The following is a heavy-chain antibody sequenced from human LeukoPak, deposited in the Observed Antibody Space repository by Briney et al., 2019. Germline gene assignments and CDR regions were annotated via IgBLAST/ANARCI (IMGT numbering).Heavy chain of an antibody. J-gene: IGHJ3*02. CDR1: GFPFSSYG. D-gene: IGHD3-10*01. Sequence: GSLRLSFATSGFPFSSYGMYWVRQAPGKGLEWVAVVWSDGSDIYYADSVKGRFTISRDNSKNTLYLQMNSLRADDTAVYYCAKDVGSAGTFDIWGQGTMVTVSS. CDR3: AKDVGSAGTFDI. CDR2: VWSDGSDI. V-gene: IGHV3-30*02.